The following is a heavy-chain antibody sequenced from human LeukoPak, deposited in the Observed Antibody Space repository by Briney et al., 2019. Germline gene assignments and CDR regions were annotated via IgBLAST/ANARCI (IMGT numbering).Heavy chain of an antibody. V-gene: IGHV1-2*06. Sequence: ASVKVSCKASGYTFTGYYMHWVRQAPGQGLEWMGRINPNSGGTNYAQKFQGRVTMTRDTSISTAYMELSRLRSDDTAVYYCAREDSSGWYDVDYWGQGTLVTVSS. CDR1: GYTFTGYY. J-gene: IGHJ4*02. CDR3: AREDSSGWYDVDY. D-gene: IGHD6-19*01. CDR2: INPNSGGT.